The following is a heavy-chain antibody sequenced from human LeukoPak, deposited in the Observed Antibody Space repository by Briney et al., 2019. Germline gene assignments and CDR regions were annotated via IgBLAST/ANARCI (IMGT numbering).Heavy chain of an antibody. CDR3: ARDTIAAAGTSPFEY. CDR2: TYYRSKWYD. Sequence: SQTLSLTCAISGDSVSSNSAAWNWIRQSPSRGLEWLGRTYYRSKWYDDYAVSVKGRITIIPDTSKNQFSLQLNSVTPEDTAVYYCARDTIAAAGTSPFEYRGQGTLVTVSS. D-gene: IGHD6-13*01. J-gene: IGHJ4*02. CDR1: GDSVSSNSAA. V-gene: IGHV6-1*01.